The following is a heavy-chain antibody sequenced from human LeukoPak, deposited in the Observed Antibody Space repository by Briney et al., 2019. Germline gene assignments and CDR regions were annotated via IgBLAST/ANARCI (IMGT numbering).Heavy chain of an antibody. J-gene: IGHJ4*02. D-gene: IGHD3-16*01. CDR3: ARSPLMIREGLFDY. CDR1: GFTFSDYY. CDR2: ISSSGSTI. V-gene: IGHV3-11*01. Sequence: GGSLRLSCAASGFTFSDYYVSWIRQAPGKGLEWVSYISSSGSTIYYADSVKGRLTISRDNAKNSLYLQMNSLRAEDTAVYYCARSPLMIREGLFDYWGQGTLVTVSS.